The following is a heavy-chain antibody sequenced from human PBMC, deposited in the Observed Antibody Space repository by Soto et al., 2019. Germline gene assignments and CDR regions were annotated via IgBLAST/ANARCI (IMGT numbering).Heavy chain of an antibody. D-gene: IGHD3-22*01. CDR3: ARNEYDSSAYYGSYFYGLDV. J-gene: IGHJ6*02. CDR1: GFTLITYA. V-gene: IGHV3-30-3*01. Sequence: VGSLRLSCAASGFTLITYAMHWVRQAPGEGLEWVALISYDGSDKYYADSVKGRFTISRDNSKNTLYLQINSLRSEDAAVYYCARNEYDSSAYYGSYFYGLDVWGQGTTVTVSS. CDR2: ISYDGSDK.